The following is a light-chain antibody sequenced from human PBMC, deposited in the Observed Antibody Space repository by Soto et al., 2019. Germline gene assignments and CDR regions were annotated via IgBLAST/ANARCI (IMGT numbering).Light chain of an antibody. V-gene: IGKV1-27*01. CDR2: AAS. CDR1: QGISHY. J-gene: IGKJ4*01. CDR3: QKYHSVSLT. Sequence: DIQMTQSPSSPSASVEDRVTITCRASQGISHYLAWYQQRPGGVPNLLIYAASTLRSVVPSRFSGSGSWTNFTLTISSLQPEDVATYSCQKYHSVSLTFGGGTTVAIK.